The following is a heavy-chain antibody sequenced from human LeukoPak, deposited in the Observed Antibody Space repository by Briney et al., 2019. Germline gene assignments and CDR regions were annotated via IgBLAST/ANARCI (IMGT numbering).Heavy chain of an antibody. D-gene: IGHD3-22*01. V-gene: IGHV3-48*03. CDR2: ISSSGNTR. CDR1: GMMFSSYE. Sequence: PGGSLTLSCTASGMMFSSYEMFWVRQAPGKGLQWISYISSSGNTRKYADSVKGRFTISRDNAKKSLQLEMSGLRGDDSAIYYCASAMLASDSSGYYTSYYLEHWGQGTLVSVPS. J-gene: IGHJ4*02. CDR3: ASAMLASDSSGYYTSYYLEH.